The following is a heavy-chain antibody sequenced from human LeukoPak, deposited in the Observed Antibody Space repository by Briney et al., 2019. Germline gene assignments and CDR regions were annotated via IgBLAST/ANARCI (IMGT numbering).Heavy chain of an antibody. Sequence: GASVKVSRKASGGTFSSYAISWVRQAPGQGLEWMGGIIPIFGTANYAQKFQGRVTITADESTSTAYMELSSLRSEDTAVYYCAVEYSSSYSYPNWGQGTLVTVSS. CDR1: GGTFSSYA. CDR3: AVEYSSSYSYPN. D-gene: IGHD6-13*01. CDR2: IIPIFGTA. V-gene: IGHV1-69*13. J-gene: IGHJ4*02.